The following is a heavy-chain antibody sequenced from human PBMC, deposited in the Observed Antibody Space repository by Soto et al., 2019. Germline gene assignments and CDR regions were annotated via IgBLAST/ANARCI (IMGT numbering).Heavy chain of an antibody. CDR3: TRAAWFPYLSFY. V-gene: IGHV3-48*03. J-gene: IGHJ4*02. Sequence: GVSLRLSCAASGFTFSRFELHWVRQAPGKGLEWISYISSSGSTAYYASSVEGRFTVSRDNANNSVYLQMDSLRAEDTALYYCTRAAWFPYLSFYWGQGALVTVSS. CDR2: ISSSGSTA. CDR1: GFTFSRFE. D-gene: IGHD3-10*01.